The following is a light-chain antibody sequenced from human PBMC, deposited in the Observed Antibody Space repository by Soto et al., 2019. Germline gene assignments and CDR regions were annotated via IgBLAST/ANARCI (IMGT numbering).Light chain of an antibody. V-gene: IGKV2-28*01. CDR1: QSLLYNNTYNY. CDR2: FGS. J-gene: IGKJ5*01. CDR3: MQALQTPIT. Sequence: EILMTQSPLTLPATHGEPASISCRSSQSLLYNNTYNYLDWYVQKPGQSPQLLIYFGSNRAPGVPDRFSGSGSGTDFTLKISRVEAEDVGIYYCMQALQTPITFGQGTRLEIK.